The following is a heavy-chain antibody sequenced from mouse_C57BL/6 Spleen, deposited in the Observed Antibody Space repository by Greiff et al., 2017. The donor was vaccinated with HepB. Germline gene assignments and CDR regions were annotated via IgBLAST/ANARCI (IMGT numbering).Heavy chain of an antibody. Sequence: VQLQQSGPELVKPGASVKMSCKASGYTFTDYNMHWVKQSHGKSLEWIGYINPNNGGTSYNQKFKGKATLTVNKTSSTAYMELRSLTSEDSAVYYCYYYGSRTRFAYWGQGTLVTVSA. CDR1: GYTFTDYN. V-gene: IGHV1-22*01. D-gene: IGHD1-1*01. CDR2: INPNNGGT. CDR3: YYYGSRTRFAY. J-gene: IGHJ3*01.